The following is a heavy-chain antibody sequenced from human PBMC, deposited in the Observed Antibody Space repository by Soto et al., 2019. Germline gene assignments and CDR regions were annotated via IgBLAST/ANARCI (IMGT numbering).Heavy chain of an antibody. D-gene: IGHD1-1*01. Sequence: GGSLRLSCAASGFTFSSYGMHWVRQAPGKGLEWVAVISYDGSNKYYADSVKGRFTISRDNSKNTLYLQMNSLRAEDPAVYYCAKSYTADDAFDIWGQGTMVTVSS. J-gene: IGHJ3*02. CDR1: GFTFSSYG. V-gene: IGHV3-30*18. CDR3: AKSYTADDAFDI. CDR2: ISYDGSNK.